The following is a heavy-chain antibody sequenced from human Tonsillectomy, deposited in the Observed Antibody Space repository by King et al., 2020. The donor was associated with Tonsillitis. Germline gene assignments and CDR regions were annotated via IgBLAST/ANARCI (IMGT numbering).Heavy chain of an antibody. V-gene: IGHV3-7*01. J-gene: IGHJ3*02. CDR1: GFTCSSYW. Sequence: VQLVEAGGGLVQPGGSLRLSGAASGFTCSSYWMSWVRQAPGKGLWWGANIKQDGRAKSYLDSVKGRFTISRDNAKNSMYLQMNSLRAEDTAVYYCARGGAYYYDSSGYSRVSAFDIWGQGTMVTVSS. D-gene: IGHD3-22*01. CDR2: IKQDGRAK. CDR3: ARGGAYYYDSSGYSRVSAFDI.